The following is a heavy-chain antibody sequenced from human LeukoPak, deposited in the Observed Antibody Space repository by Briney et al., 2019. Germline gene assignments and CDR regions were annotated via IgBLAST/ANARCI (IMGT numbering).Heavy chain of an antibody. D-gene: IGHD6-13*01. Sequence: SGTLSLTCAVSGGSISSSNWWSWVRQPLGKGLEWIGEIYHSGSTNYNPSLKSRVTISVDKSKNQFSLKLSSVTAADTAVYYCARITAAAASPFDPWGQGTLVTVSS. CDR2: IYHSGST. CDR3: ARITAAAASPFDP. CDR1: GGSISSSNW. J-gene: IGHJ5*02. V-gene: IGHV4-4*02.